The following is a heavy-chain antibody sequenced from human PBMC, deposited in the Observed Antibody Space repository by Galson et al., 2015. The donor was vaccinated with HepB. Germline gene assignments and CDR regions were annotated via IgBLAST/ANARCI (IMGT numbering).Heavy chain of an antibody. V-gene: IGHV5-51*01. CDR3: ARHTNTVVTGAFDI. J-gene: IGHJ3*02. Sequence: QSGAEVKKPGESLKISCKASGFNFNIYWIAWVRQMPGKGLEWMGIIYPADSDTKYSPSFQGQVTISADTSISTTYLQWSSPKASDTAMYYCARHTNTVVTGAFDIWGQGTMVTVSS. CDR1: GFNFNIYW. D-gene: IGHD4-23*01. CDR2: IYPADSDT.